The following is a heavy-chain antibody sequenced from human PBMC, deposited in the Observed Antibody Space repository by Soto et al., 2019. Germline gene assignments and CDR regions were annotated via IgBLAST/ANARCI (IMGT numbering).Heavy chain of an antibody. J-gene: IGHJ6*02. CDR1: GYSIGSGYY. Sequence: SETLSLTCAVSGYSIGSGYYWGWIRQPPGKVLEWIGSIYHSGSTYYNPSLKSRVTISVDTSKNQFSLKLSSVTAADTAVYYCARDCDYDFWSGYPSSYGMDVWGQGTTVTVSS. D-gene: IGHD3-3*01. CDR3: ARDCDYDFWSGYPSSYGMDV. CDR2: IYHSGST. V-gene: IGHV4-38-2*02.